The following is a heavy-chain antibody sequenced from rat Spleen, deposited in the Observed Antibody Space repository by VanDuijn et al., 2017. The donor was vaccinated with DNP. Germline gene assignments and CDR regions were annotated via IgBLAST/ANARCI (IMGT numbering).Heavy chain of an antibody. Sequence: EVQLQESGPGLVKPSQSLSLTCSVTGYSISGNYGGWIRKFPGNKMEWIGHISYSGSTTYNPSLNGRISITRDTSKNHFFLQLNSVTTEDTATYYCARWTYYFDYWGQGVMVTVSS. CDR1: GYSISGNY. J-gene: IGHJ2*01. CDR3: ARWTYYFDY. V-gene: IGHV3-1*01. CDR2: ISYSGST.